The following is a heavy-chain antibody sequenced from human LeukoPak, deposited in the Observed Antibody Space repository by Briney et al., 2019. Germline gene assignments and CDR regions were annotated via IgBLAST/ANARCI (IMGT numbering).Heavy chain of an antibody. J-gene: IGHJ4*02. CDR1: GGSISSGDYY. Sequence: SETLSLTCTVSGGSISSGDYYWSWIRQSPGKGLEWIGYIYNSGSTYYNPSLKSRVTISVDTSKNQFSLKLSSVTAADTAVYYCARARVVPVATFEYWGQGTLVTVSS. CDR3: ARARVVPVATFEY. CDR2: IYNSGST. D-gene: IGHD2-2*01. V-gene: IGHV4-30-4*01.